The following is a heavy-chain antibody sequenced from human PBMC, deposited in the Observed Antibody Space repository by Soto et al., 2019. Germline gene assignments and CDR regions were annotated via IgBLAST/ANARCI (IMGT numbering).Heavy chain of an antibody. D-gene: IGHD3-22*01. V-gene: IGHV3-30*18. J-gene: IGHJ4*02. CDR1: GFTFSGYG. Sequence: GGSLRLSCAASGFTFSGYGMHWVRQAPGKGLEWVAVVSYDGSNKYYADSVKGRFTISRDNSKNTLYLQMNSLRAEDTAVYYCAKDRPPPSHYYDSSVPIDYWGQGTLVTVSS. CDR2: VSYDGSNK. CDR3: AKDRPPPSHYYDSSVPIDY.